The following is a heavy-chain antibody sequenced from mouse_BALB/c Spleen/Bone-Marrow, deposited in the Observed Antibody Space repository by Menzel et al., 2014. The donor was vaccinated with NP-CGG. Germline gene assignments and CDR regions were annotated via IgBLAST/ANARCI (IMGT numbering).Heavy chain of an antibody. Sequence: QVHVKQSGAELARPGSSVKISCKASGYAFSAYWMNWVKQRPGQGLEWIGQIYPGDGDTNYNGKFKGKATLTADKSSSTAYMQLSSLTSEDSAVYFCTRSTATFDYWGQGTTLTVSS. CDR3: TRSTATFDY. CDR2: IYPGDGDT. J-gene: IGHJ2*01. V-gene: IGHV1-80*01. D-gene: IGHD1-2*01. CDR1: GYAFSAYW.